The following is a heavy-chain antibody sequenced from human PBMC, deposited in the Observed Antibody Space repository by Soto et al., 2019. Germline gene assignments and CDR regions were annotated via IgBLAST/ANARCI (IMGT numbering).Heavy chain of an antibody. CDR3: ASSSYGYEVYYYYGMDV. Sequence: GGSLSLSCAASGFTFSSYSMNWVRQAPGKGLEWVSYISSSSSTIYYADSVKGRFTISRDNAKNSLYLQMNSLRDEDTAVYYCASSSYGYEVYYYYGMDVWGQGTTVTVSS. J-gene: IGHJ6*02. CDR1: GFTFSSYS. CDR2: ISSSSSTI. D-gene: IGHD5-18*01. V-gene: IGHV3-48*02.